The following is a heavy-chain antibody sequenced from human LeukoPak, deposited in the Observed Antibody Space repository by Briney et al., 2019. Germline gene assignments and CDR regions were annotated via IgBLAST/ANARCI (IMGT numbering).Heavy chain of an antibody. V-gene: IGHV1-18*01. J-gene: IGHJ5*02. CDR2: ISADNGDT. CDR3: ARVKDIVVVPAAKSLNWFDP. Sequence: ASVKVSCKASGYTFTNYGISWVRQAPGQGLEWMGWISADNGDTNYAQKFQGRVTMNTDTMTTDTSTSTAYMELRSLRSDDTAVYYCARVKDIVVVPAAKSLNWFDPWGQGTLVTVSS. D-gene: IGHD2-2*01. CDR1: GYTFTNYG.